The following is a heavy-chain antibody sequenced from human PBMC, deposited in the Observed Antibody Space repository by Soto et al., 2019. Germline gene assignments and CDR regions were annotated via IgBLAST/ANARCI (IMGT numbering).Heavy chain of an antibody. J-gene: IGHJ6*02. CDR2: VTSSSSYI. CDR3: ARVWYSSSYPGMDV. Sequence: RGSLRLSCAASGFTFISYSMSFAGHSPGKGLEWVSSVTSSSSYIYYADSLKGRFTISRDDAKNSLYLQMNSLRAEDTAVYYCARVWYSSSYPGMDVWGQGTTVTVSS. CDR1: GFTFISYS. V-gene: IGHV3-21*01. D-gene: IGHD6-13*01.